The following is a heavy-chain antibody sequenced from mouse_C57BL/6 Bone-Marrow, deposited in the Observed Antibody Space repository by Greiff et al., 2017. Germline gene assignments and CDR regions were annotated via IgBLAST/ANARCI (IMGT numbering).Heavy chain of an antibody. CDR2: IWSGGST. CDR1: GFSLTSYG. CDR3: ARNWDY. J-gene: IGHJ2*01. Sequence: VKLQESGPGLVQPSPSLSITCTVSGFSLTSYGVHWVRQSPGKGLEWLGVIWSGGSTDYNAAFISRRSISKDNSKSQVFFKMNSLQADDTAIYYCARNWDYWGQGTTLTVSS. V-gene: IGHV2-4-1*01.